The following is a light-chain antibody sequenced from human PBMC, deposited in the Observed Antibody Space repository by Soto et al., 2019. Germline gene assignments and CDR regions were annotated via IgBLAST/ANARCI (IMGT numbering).Light chain of an antibody. V-gene: IGKV1-8*01. J-gene: IGKJ5*01. CDR2: AAS. CDR3: QQSYSTPIT. CDR1: QGISSY. Sequence: AIRMTQSPSSFSASTGDRVTITCRASQGISSYLAWYQQKPGKAPKRLISAASTLQSGVPSRFRGSGSGTEFSLTISSLQPEDFATYYCQQSYSTPITFGQGTRLEIK.